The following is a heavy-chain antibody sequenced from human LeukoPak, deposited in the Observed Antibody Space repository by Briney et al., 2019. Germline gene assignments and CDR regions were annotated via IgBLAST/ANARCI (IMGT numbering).Heavy chain of an antibody. CDR1: GVSISNSSYY. CDR2: IYYSGST. V-gene: IGHV4-39*07. CDR3: ARVIRYGYVVNNWFDP. J-gene: IGHJ5*02. D-gene: IGHD5-12*01. Sequence: SETLSLTCIVSGVSISNSSYYWGWIRQPPGKGLEWIGSIYYSGSTYYNPSLKSRVTISVDTSKNRFSLKLSSVTAADTAVYYCARVIRYGYVVNNWFDPWGQGTLVTVSS.